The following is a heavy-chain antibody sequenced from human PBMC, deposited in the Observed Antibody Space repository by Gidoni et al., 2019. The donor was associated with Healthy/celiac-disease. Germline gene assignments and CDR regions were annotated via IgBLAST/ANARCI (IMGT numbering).Heavy chain of an antibody. CDR1: GYTFTGYY. V-gene: IGHV1-2*02. CDR2: INPNGGGT. CDR3: ARDQRGAMNI. D-gene: IGHD2-2*01. J-gene: IGHJ3*02. Sequence: QVQLVQSGAEVKKPGASVKVSCKTSGYTFTGYYMHWVRQAPGQGLEWMGWINPNGGGTNFAQKFQGRVTLTRDTSITTAFMELSRLRSDDTAVYFCARDQRGAMNIWGQGTMVTVSS.